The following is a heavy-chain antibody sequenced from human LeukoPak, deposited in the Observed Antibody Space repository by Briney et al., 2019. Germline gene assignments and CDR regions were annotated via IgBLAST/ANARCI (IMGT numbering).Heavy chain of an antibody. V-gene: IGHV4-38-2*02. J-gene: IGHJ3*02. CDR2: FFHSGST. CDR1: GYSIISGFY. CDR3: SRANYYDSSGYSRGDFDI. D-gene: IGHD3-22*01. Sequence: PSETLSLTCIVSGYSIISGFYWGWIRQPPGKGLEWIGSFFHSGSTYYNPSLKSRVTISVDTSKNQLSLSQCSVCAADMAAYYCSRANYYDSSGYSRGDFDIWGQGTMVTVSS.